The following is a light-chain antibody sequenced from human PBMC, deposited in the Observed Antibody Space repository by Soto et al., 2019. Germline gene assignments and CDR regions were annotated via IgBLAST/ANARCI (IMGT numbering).Light chain of an antibody. CDR2: WAS. J-gene: IGKJ1*01. V-gene: IGKV4-1*01. CDR3: QQYYATFWT. Sequence: DIVMTQSPDSLAVSLGERATINCKSSQSILYSSNNRNYLAWYQQKPGQPPKLLISWASTRESGVPDRFSGSGSATDFTLTISSLQAEDVALYYCQQYYATFWTFGQGTKVEIK. CDR1: QSILYSSNNRNY.